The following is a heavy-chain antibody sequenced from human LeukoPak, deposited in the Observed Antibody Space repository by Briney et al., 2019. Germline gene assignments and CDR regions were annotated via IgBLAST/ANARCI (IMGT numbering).Heavy chain of an antibody. D-gene: IGHD3-10*01. Sequence: SETLSLTCTVSGGSISSSSYYWGWIRQPPGKGLEWIGSIYYSGSTYYSPSLKSRVTISLDTSKKQFSLKVTSVTAADTAVYYCARARQELWFGEFDTFDYWGQGTLVTVSS. V-gene: IGHV4-39*07. J-gene: IGHJ4*02. CDR3: ARARQELWFGEFDTFDY. CDR1: GGSISSSSYY. CDR2: IYYSGST.